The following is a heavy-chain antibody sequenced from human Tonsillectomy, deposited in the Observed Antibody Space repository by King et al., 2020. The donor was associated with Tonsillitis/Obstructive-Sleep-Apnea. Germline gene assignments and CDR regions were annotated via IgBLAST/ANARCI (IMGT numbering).Heavy chain of an antibody. J-gene: IGHJ6*03. CDR3: ARGQSYNYYYMDV. CDR1: GFTFSDYY. V-gene: IGHV3-11*01. Sequence: VQLVESGGGLVRPGGSLRLSCAASGFTFSDYYMSWIRQAPGKGLEWVSYISSGGSAIFYADSMKGRLTVSRDNAKNSLYLQLNSLRVEDTAVYYCARGQSYNYYYMDVWGKGTTVTVSS. CDR2: ISSGGSAI.